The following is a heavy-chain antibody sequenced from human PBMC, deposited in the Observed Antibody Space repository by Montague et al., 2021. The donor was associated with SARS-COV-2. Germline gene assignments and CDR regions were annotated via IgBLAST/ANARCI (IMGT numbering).Heavy chain of an antibody. CDR2: FDPEDGET. CDR1: GNTLTELS. J-gene: IGHJ4*02. Sequence: SVKVSCKVSGNTLTELSMHWVRQAPGQGLEWMGGFDPEDGETVYAQKFQGRVTMTEDTSTDTAYMELSSLRSEDTAMYYCATIPLHYYDSSRYFDYWGQGTLVTVSS. CDR3: ATIPLHYYDSSRYFDY. D-gene: IGHD3-22*01. V-gene: IGHV1-24*01.